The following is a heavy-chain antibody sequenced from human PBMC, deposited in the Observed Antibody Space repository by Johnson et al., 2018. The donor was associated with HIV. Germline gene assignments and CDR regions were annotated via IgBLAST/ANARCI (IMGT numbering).Heavy chain of an antibody. CDR3: TRHDGLRLGELSSDAFDI. Sequence: VQLVESGGGLVQPGGSLRLSCAASGFTFSNAWMSWVRQAPGKGLEWVGRIKSKANSYATAYAASVKGRFTISRDDSKNTAYLQMNSLKTEDTAVYYCTRHDGLRLGELSSDAFDIWGQGTMVTVSS. D-gene: IGHD3-16*02. J-gene: IGHJ3*02. V-gene: IGHV3-73*01. CDR1: GFTFSNAW. CDR2: IKSKANSYAT.